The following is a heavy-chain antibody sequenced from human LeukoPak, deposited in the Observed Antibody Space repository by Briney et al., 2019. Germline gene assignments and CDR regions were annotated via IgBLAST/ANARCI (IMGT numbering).Heavy chain of an antibody. J-gene: IGHJ4*02. V-gene: IGHV1-69*04. Sequence: SVKVSCKASGYAFTSYGISWVRQAPGQGLEWMGRIIPILGIANYAQKFQGRVTITADKSTSTAYMELSSLRSEDTAVYYCARDLDSSSSPYYWGQGTLVTVSS. D-gene: IGHD6-13*01. CDR1: GYAFTSYG. CDR3: ARDLDSSSSPYY. CDR2: IIPILGIA.